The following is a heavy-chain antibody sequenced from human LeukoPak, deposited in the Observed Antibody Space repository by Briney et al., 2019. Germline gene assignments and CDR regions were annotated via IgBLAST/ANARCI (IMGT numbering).Heavy chain of an antibody. CDR2: ISSNGGST. V-gene: IGHV3-64*01. D-gene: IGHD6-13*01. CDR1: GFTFSSYA. Sequence: GGSLRLSCAVSGFTFSSYAMHWVRQAPGKGLEYVSAISSNGGSTYYANSVKGRFPISRDNSKNTLYLQMGSLRAEDMAVYYCARDAYSSSWALATFYIWGQGTMVTVSS. J-gene: IGHJ3*02. CDR3: ARDAYSSSWALATFYI.